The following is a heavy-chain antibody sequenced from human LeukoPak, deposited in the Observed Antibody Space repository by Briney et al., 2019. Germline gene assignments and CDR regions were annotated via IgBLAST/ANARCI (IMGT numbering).Heavy chain of an antibody. V-gene: IGHV5-51*01. Sequence: GESLKISCQGSGYSFTSYWIGWVRQMPGKGLEWMGIIYPGDSDTRYSPSFQGQVTISADKSISTAYLQWSSLKASDTAMYYCARRATMPYDSSGYYYDYWGQGTLVTVSS. CDR1: GYSFTSYW. D-gene: IGHD3-22*01. J-gene: IGHJ4*02. CDR3: ARRATMPYDSSGYYYDY. CDR2: IYPGDSDT.